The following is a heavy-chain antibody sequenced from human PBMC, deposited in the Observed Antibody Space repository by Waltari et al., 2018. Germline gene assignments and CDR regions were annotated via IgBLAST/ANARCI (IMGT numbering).Heavy chain of an antibody. CDR3: ARRDLGFAFDV. J-gene: IGHJ3*01. V-gene: IGHV1-69*12. CDR1: GATFGSYS. D-gene: IGHD1-26*01. Sequence: VHLVQSGAEMRKPGSSVKVSCKASGATFGSYSIAWVRRAAGQGLEWLGGIIPIYGRPQYANNFQGRVTLTADASTTTVFLEMSGLRAEDTAIYFCARRDLGFAFDVWGQGTLVIVSS. CDR2: IIPIYGRP.